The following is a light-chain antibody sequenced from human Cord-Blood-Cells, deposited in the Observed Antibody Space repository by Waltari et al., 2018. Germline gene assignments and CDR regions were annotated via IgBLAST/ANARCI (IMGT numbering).Light chain of an antibody. CDR2: EVS. CDR1: SSDVGGYNY. V-gene: IGLV2-8*01. CDR3: SSYAGSNNLV. Sequence: QSALTQPPSASGSPGQSVTISCTGTSSDVGGYNYVSWSQQHPGKAPKLMIYEVSKRPSGVPDRFSGSKSGNMASLTVSGLQAEDEADYYCSSYAGSNNLVFGGGTKLTVL. J-gene: IGLJ2*01.